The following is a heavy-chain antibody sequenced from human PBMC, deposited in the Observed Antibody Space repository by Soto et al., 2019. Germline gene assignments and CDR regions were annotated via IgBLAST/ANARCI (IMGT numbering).Heavy chain of an antibody. D-gene: IGHD3-10*01. CDR2: TSAYNGNT. V-gene: IGHV1-18*04. J-gene: IGHJ6*02. CDR1: GYTFTSYG. CDR3: ARDQPYALWFGDVYYYYGMDV. Sequence: ASVKFSCKSSGYTFTSYGISWVLQAPGQLLEWMGWTSAYNGNTNYAQKLQGRVTMTTDTSTSTAYMELRSLRSDDTAVYYCARDQPYALWFGDVYYYYGMDVWGQGTTVTVSS.